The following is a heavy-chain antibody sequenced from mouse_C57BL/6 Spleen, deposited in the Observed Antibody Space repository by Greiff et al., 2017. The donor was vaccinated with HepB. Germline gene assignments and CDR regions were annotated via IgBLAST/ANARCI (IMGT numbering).Heavy chain of an antibody. CDR1: GFTFSSYT. V-gene: IGHV5-9*01. CDR3: AIQGPLLDWAFDY. D-gene: IGHD4-1*01. J-gene: IGHJ2*01. CDR2: ISGGGGNT. Sequence: EVKVVESGGGLVKPGGSLKLSCAASGFTFSSYTMSWVRQTPEKRLAWVATISGGGGNTYYPDSVKGRFTISRDNAKNTLDLQMSSLRSEDTALYYCAIQGPLLDWAFDYWGQGTTLTVSS.